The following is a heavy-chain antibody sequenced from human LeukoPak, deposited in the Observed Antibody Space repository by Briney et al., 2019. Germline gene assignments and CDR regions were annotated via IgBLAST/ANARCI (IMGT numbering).Heavy chain of an antibody. CDR3: ARSLSTVTTYHYFDY. V-gene: IGHV1-69*05. D-gene: IGHD4-17*01. Sequence: SVKVSCKASGGTFSSYAISWVRQAPGEGLEWMGGIIPIFGTANYAQKFQGRVTITTDESTSTASMELSSLRSEDTAVYYCARSLSTVTTYHYFDYWGQGTLVTVSS. J-gene: IGHJ4*02. CDR1: GGTFSSYA. CDR2: IIPIFGTA.